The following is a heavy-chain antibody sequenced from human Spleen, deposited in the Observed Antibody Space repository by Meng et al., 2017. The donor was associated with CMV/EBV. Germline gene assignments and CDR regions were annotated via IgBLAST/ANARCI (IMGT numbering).Heavy chain of an antibody. CDR3: ARGGNTIRGVFDI. J-gene: IGHJ3*02. D-gene: IGHD1-14*01. CDR2: INPNSGGT. Sequence: ASVTVSCKASGYTFTGYYMHWVRQAPGQGLEWMGWINPNSGGTNYAQKFQGRVTMTRDTSISTDYMELSRLRSDDTAVFYCARGGNTIRGVFDIWGQGTMVTVSS. CDR1: GYTFTGYY. V-gene: IGHV1-2*02.